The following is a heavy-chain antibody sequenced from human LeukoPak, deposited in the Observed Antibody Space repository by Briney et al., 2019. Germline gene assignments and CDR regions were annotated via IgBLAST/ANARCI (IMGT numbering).Heavy chain of an antibody. J-gene: IGHJ4*02. CDR1: GYKFTNYF. Sequence: GASVEVSCKASGYKFTNYFMHWVRQAPGQGPEWMEIMDPSGGSTSFAQKFQGRLTITRDRYTNTVYMELSSLRSDDTAVYYCAKSGYSSGWLDNWGQGTLVTVPS. V-gene: IGHV1-46*01. CDR3: AKSGYSSGWLDN. D-gene: IGHD6-19*01. CDR2: MDPSGGST.